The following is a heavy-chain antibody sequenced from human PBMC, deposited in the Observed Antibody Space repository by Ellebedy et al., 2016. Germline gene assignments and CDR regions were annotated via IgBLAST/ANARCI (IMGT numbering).Heavy chain of an antibody. CDR1: GYTFTGYY. CDR2: INPNSGGT. D-gene: IGHD3-16*02. J-gene: IGHJ6*02. CDR3: ARLHRDFFYYYGLDV. Sequence: ASVKVSCKASGYTFTGYYMHWVRQAPGQGLEWMGWINPNSGGTNYAQKFQGRVTMTRETSISTAYMELSRLRSDDTAVYYCARLHRDFFYYYGLDVWGQGTTVTVSS. V-gene: IGHV1-2*02.